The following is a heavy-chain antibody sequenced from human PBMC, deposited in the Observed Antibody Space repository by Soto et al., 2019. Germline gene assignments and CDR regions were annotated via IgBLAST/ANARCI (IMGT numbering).Heavy chain of an antibody. CDR2: IIPIFGTA. CDR1: GGTFSSYA. J-gene: IGHJ6*02. D-gene: IGHD6-6*01. Sequence: SVKVSCKASGGTFSSYAISWVRQAPGQGLEWMGGIIPIFGTANYAQKFQDRVTITADESTSTAYMELSSLRSEDTAVYYCARHLDAVSSSSCFGVCYYYYGMDVWGQGTTVTVSS. CDR3: ARHLDAVSSSSCFGVCYYYYGMDV. V-gene: IGHV1-69*13.